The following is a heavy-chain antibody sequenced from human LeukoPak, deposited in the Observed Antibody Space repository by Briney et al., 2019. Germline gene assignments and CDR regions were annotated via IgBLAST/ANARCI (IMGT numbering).Heavy chain of an antibody. CDR2: ISYDGSNK. V-gene: IGHV3-30-3*01. CDR3: ARLEGTGIDY. Sequence: PGRSLRLSCAASGFTFSSYAMHWVRQAPGKGLEGVAVISYDGSNKYYADSVKGRFTISRDNSKNTLYLQMNSLRAEDTAMYYCARLEGTGIDYWGQGTLVTVSS. J-gene: IGHJ4*02. D-gene: IGHD1-1*01. CDR1: GFTFSSYA.